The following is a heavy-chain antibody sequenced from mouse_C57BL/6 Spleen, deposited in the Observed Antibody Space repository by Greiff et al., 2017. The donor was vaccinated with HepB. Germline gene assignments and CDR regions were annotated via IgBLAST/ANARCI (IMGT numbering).Heavy chain of an antibody. CDR1: GYTFTGYW. V-gene: IGHV1-62-2*01. CDR3: ARHGSPVWGYWYFDV. Sequence: QVQLQQSGAELMKPGASVKLSCKATGYTFTGYWIEWVKQRPGHGLEWIGEILPGSGSIKYNEKFKDKATLTADKSSSTVYMELSRLTSEDSAVYFCARHGSPVWGYWYFDVWGTGTTVTVSS. J-gene: IGHJ1*03. CDR2: ILPGSGSI.